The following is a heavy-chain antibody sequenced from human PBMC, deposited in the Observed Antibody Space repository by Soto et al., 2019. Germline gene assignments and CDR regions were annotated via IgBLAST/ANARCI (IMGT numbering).Heavy chain of an antibody. CDR1: GGTFSTYV. V-gene: IGHV1-69*01. CDR2: IIPIFGTA. J-gene: IGHJ4*02. CDR3: ARGIAAAGTSGY. D-gene: IGHD6-13*01. Sequence: QVQLVQSGAEVKKPGSSVKVSCKVSGGTFSTYVLSWVRQAPGQGLEWMGGIIPIFGTANYAQEFQGRVTITADESTDTAYMELSSLKSEDTAVYYCARGIAAAGTSGYWGQGTLVTVSS.